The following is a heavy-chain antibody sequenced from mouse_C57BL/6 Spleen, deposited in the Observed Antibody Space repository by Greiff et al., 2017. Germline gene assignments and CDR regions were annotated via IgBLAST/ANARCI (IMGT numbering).Heavy chain of an antibody. D-gene: IGHD1-1*01. Sequence: QVQLQQPGAELVMPGASVKLSCKASGYTFTSYWMHWVKQRPGQGLEWIGEIDPSDSYTNYNQQFTGKSTLTVDKSSSTAYMQLSSLTSEDSAVYYCARGGVTTVDAMDYWGQGTSGTVSA. V-gene: IGHV1-69*01. CDR3: ARGGVTTVDAMDY. CDR2: IDPSDSYT. J-gene: IGHJ4*01. CDR1: GYTFTSYW.